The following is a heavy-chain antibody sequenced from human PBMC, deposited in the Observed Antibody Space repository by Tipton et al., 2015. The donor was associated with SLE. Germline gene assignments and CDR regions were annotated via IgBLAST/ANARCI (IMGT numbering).Heavy chain of an antibody. V-gene: IGHV1-69*09. J-gene: IGHJ4*02. CDR1: GYTFTTFG. CDR2: LVPILDIA. D-gene: IGHD2-2*01. Sequence: QLVQSGAEVKKPGASVEVSCKASGYTFTTFGISWVRQAPGQGLEWMGRLVPILDIADYAQKFLGRVTITADKSTSTAYMELSSLRSEDTAVYYCAMRSTSSQVDYWGQGTLITVSS. CDR3: AMRSTSSQVDY.